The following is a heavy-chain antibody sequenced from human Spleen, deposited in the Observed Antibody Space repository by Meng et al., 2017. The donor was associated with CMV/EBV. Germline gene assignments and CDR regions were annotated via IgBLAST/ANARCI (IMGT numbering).Heavy chain of an antibody. D-gene: IGHD2-15*01. CDR2: IYSGHLGS. J-gene: IGHJ3*02. CDR1: GFTFSNYV. CDR3: AKDLSGGVVLDSLDI. Sequence: GESLKISCAASGFTFSNYVMSWVRQAPGKGLECVSLIYSGHLGSYSADSVKGRFTISRDDSKNTLYLQMNNLRAEDTAVYYCAKDLSGGVVLDSLDIWGQGTMVTVSS. V-gene: IGHV3-23*03.